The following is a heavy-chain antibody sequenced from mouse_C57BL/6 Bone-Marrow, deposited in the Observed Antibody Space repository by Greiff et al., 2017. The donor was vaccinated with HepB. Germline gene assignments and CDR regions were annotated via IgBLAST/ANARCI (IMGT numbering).Heavy chain of an antibody. CDR3: TRTHYYGSSYVFDY. J-gene: IGHJ2*01. CDR2: IRNKANNHAT. D-gene: IGHD1-1*01. V-gene: IGHV6-6*01. CDR1: GFTFSDAW. Sequence: EVKLVESGGGLVQPGGSMKLSCAASGFTFSDAWMDWVRQSPEKGLEWVAEIRNKANNHATYYAESVKGRFTISRDDSNSSVYLQMNSLRAEDTGIYYCTRTHYYGSSYVFDYWGQGTTLTVSS.